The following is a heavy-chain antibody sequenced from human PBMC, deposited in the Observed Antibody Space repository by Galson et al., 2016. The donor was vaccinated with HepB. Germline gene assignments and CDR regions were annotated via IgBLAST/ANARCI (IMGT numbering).Heavy chain of an antibody. CDR1: GFPFNNYV. Sequence: SLRLSCAASGFPFNNYVLGWVRQAPAKGLEWVSLISAGGVNTYSADSVKGRFTISRDNSKNTLYLQMDSLRADDTAAYYCACKYSTGWYAGAFDPWGQGTLVTVSS. V-gene: IGHV3-23*01. CDR2: ISAGGVNT. CDR3: ACKYSTGWYAGAFDP. J-gene: IGHJ5*02. D-gene: IGHD6-19*01.